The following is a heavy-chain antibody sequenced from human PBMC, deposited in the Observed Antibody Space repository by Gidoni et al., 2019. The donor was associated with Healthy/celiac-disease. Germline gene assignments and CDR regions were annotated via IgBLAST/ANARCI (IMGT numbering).Heavy chain of an antibody. Sequence: QVQLQQWGAGLLKPSETLSLPCAVYGGSFSGYYWSWIRQPPGKGLEWIGEINHSGSTNYNPSLKSRVTISVDTSKNQFSLKLSSVTAADTAVYYCARNRVWSGFIDYWGQGTLVTVSS. CDR2: INHSGST. J-gene: IGHJ4*02. V-gene: IGHV4-34*01. CDR3: ARNRVWSGFIDY. CDR1: GGSFSGYY. D-gene: IGHD3-3*01.